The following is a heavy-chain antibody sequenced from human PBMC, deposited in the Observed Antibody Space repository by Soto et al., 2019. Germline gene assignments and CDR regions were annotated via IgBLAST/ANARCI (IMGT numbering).Heavy chain of an antibody. CDR2: ISYDGTNK. CDR3: AKVIIKTSSSWSGGCDY. V-gene: IGHV3-30*18. D-gene: IGHD6-13*01. J-gene: IGHJ4*02. Sequence: QVQLVESGGGVVQPGRSLRLSCAGSGFTFSSYGMHWIRQAPGKGLEWVAIISYDGTNKYYADSVKGRFTISRDNSKNTLFLQMDSLRPEDTAVYYCAKVIIKTSSSWSGGCDYWGQGTLVTVSS. CDR1: GFTFSSYG.